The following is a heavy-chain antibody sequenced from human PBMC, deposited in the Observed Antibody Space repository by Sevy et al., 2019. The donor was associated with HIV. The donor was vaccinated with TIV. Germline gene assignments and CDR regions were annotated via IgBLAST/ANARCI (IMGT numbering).Heavy chain of an antibody. D-gene: IGHD3-16*02. CDR2: IYYSGST. CDR1: GGSISSSSYY. CDR3: ARHVYDYVWGSYPVPDY. J-gene: IGHJ4*02. V-gene: IGHV4-39*01. Sequence: SETLSLTCTVSGGSISSSSYYWGWIRQPPGKGLEWIGSIYYSGSTYYDPSLKSRVTISVDTSKNQFSLKLSSVTAADTAVYYCARHVYDYVWGSYPVPDYWGQGTLVTVS.